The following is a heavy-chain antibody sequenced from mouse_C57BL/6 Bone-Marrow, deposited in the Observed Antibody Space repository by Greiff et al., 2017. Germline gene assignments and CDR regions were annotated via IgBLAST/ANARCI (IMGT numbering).Heavy chain of an antibody. CDR3: ARSVYYSNYLFDD. V-gene: IGHV1-82*01. CDR1: GYAFSSSW. CDR2: IYPGAGDT. D-gene: IGHD2-5*01. Sequence: QVQLQQSGPELVKPGASVKISCKASGYAFSSSWMNWVKQRPGKGLEWIGRIYPGAGDTNYNGKFKGKATLTADKSSSTAYMQLSSLTSEDSAVYFCARSVYYSNYLFDDWGQGTTLTVSS. J-gene: IGHJ2*01.